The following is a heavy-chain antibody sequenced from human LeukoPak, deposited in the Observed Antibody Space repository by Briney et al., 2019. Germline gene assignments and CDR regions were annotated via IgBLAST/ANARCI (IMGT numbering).Heavy chain of an antibody. Sequence: GESLRLSCVGSQFTFNTHWMSWVRQAPGKGLELVANIKQDGSDEYYVDSVKGRFTISRESAKNSLFLQMNSLRVDDTAVYYCARVLAGRCNGSPCYPVSDFWGQGTLVTVSS. CDR1: QFTFNTHW. V-gene: IGHV3-7*01. CDR3: ARVLAGRCNGSPCYPVSDF. D-gene: IGHD2-15*01. J-gene: IGHJ4*02. CDR2: IKQDGSDE.